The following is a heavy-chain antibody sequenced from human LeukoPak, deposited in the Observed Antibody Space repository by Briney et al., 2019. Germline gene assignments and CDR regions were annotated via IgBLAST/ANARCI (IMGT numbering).Heavy chain of an antibody. Sequence: GESLRLSCAASGFTFRNYWMSWVRQAPGKGLEWVANIKQDGSEKNYVDSVKGRFTISRDNTNNSLFLEMSSLRADDTAVYYCARDLGGGYDTLTGYYNYYYAMDVWGQGTTVTVSS. CDR3: ARDLGGGYDTLTGYYNYYYAMDV. CDR1: GFTFRNYW. D-gene: IGHD3-9*01. V-gene: IGHV3-7*01. J-gene: IGHJ6*02. CDR2: IKQDGSEK.